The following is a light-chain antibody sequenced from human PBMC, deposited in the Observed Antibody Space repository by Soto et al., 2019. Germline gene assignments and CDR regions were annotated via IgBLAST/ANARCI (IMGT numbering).Light chain of an antibody. Sequence: EIQMTQSPSSLSASVGDRVTITCRASENISNYLNWFQQKPGKAPKLLMYGASKLHIGVPSRFSGSGSGTEFTLNISGLQPEEFVSYSCQQSYTTPWTFGQGTRVEVK. CDR2: GAS. J-gene: IGKJ1*01. CDR3: QQSYTTPWT. CDR1: ENISNY. V-gene: IGKV1-39*01.